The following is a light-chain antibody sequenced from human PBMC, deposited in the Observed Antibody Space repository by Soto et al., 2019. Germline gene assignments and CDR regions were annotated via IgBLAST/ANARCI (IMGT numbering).Light chain of an antibody. Sequence: QSVLTQPASVSRSPGESITILCTGSRSDIGSYNLVSWYQQHPGKAPKLVIFEGHKRPSDISDRFSGSKSAYTASLTISSLQPDDEADYYCCSYAGADSAPYVLGTGTKVTVL. J-gene: IGLJ1*01. CDR2: EGH. CDR1: RSDIGSYNL. CDR3: CSYAGADSAPYV. V-gene: IGLV2-23*01.